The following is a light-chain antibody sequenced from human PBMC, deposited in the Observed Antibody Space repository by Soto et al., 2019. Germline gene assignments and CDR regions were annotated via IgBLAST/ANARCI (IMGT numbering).Light chain of an antibody. J-gene: IGLJ2*01. CDR2: EVS. CDR3: SSYAGSNSVI. V-gene: IGLV2-8*01. CDR1: SSDVGGYNY. Sequence: CTGTSSDVGGYNYVSWYQQHPGKAPKLMIYEVSKRPSGVPDRFSGSKSGNTASLTVSGLQAEDEADYYCSSYAGSNSVIFGGGTKLTVL.